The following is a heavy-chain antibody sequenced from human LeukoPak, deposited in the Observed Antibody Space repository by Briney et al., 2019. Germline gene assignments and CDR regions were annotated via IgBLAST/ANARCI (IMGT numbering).Heavy chain of an antibody. J-gene: IGHJ4*02. CDR3: ARDHAMAVAGLIDY. Sequence: PGGSLRLSCAASGFTFSRYWMTWVRQAPGKGLEWLANIKEDGSDKYYVDSVEGRFTISRDNAKNSLYLQMNSLRAEDTAVYYCARDHAMAVAGLIDYWGRGTLVTVSS. CDR1: GFTFSRYW. V-gene: IGHV3-7*01. CDR2: IKEDGSDK. D-gene: IGHD6-19*01.